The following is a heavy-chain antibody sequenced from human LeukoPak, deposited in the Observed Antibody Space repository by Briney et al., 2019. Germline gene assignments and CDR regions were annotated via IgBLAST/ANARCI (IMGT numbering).Heavy chain of an antibody. Sequence: ASVKVSCKASGYTFNIYDINWVRQAPGQGLEWMGWMNPNSGNTGYAQKFQGRVTMTRDTSTSTAYMELSSLGCDDTAVYYCAREDYYGSGSFSNWFDPWGQGTLVTVSS. J-gene: IGHJ5*02. V-gene: IGHV1-8*01. D-gene: IGHD3-10*01. CDR1: GYTFNIYD. CDR3: AREDYYGSGSFSNWFDP. CDR2: MNPNSGNT.